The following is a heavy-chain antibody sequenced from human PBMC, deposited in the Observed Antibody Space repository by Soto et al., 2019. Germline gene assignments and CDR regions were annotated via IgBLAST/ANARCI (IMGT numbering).Heavy chain of an antibody. CDR3: AGYKSSYYWGMDV. CDR2: IYYSGIT. D-gene: IGHD1-20*01. CDR1: GGSISSYY. Sequence: QVQLQESGPGLVKPSETLSLTCTVSGGSISSYYWSWIRQPPGKGLEWIGYIYYSGITNYNPSLRGRVAISVDTCKNQFSLKLGCVAAADTAVYYCAGYKSSYYWGMDVWGQGTTVTVS. V-gene: IGHV4-59*01. J-gene: IGHJ6*02.